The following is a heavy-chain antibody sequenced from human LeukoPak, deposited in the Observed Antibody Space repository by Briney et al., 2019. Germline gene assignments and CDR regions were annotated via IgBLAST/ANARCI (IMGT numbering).Heavy chain of an antibody. CDR2: IIGSSTTI. CDR1: GFTFSGLG. D-gene: IGHD2-2*01. V-gene: IGHV3-48*01. CDR3: TRGPSSTRFDY. Sequence: GGSRRPSGAASGFTFSGLGMTWVGKAPGKGREWFSYIIGSSTTIYYADSVKGRFTISRDNAKNSLYLQMNSLRAEDTAVYYCTRGPSSTRFDYWGPGTLVTVSS. J-gene: IGHJ4*02.